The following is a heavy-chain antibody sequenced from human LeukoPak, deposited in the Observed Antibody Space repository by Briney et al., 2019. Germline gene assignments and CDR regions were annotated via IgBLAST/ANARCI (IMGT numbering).Heavy chain of an antibody. D-gene: IGHD3-10*01. CDR2: IYTNVTT. Sequence: SETLSLTCTVCSRSICSYYCNWIRQPAGKGLEWIVRIYTNVTTNYNPSLKSRVTMSVDTSKNQFSMQLRSVTAADTEVYARGREIALSINGSGSQPRRWFDPWGQGTLVTVSS. CDR3: GREIALSINGSGSQPRRWFDP. J-gene: IGHJ5*02. V-gene: IGHV4-4*07. CDR1: SRSICSYY.